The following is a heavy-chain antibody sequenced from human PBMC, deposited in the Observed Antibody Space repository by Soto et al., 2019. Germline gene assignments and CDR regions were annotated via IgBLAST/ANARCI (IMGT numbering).Heavy chain of an antibody. D-gene: IGHD3-16*01. CDR3: AREKSVVLGIAHPYWYFDL. CDR1: GGSINSGDYY. Sequence: QVQLQASGPGLVKSSQTLSLTCGVSGGSINSGDYYWSWIRQPPGKGLGWIVYIYYSGTTYFNPSLKSRLSMSLYTSKNQFSLKLTSVTAADTAVYYCAREKSVVLGIAHPYWYFDLWGRGTLVTVSS. J-gene: IGHJ2*01. CDR2: IYYSGTT. V-gene: IGHV4-30-4*01.